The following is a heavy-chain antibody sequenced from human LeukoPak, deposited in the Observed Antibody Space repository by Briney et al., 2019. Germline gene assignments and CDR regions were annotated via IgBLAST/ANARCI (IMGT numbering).Heavy chain of an antibody. CDR2: MYLSGTT. Sequence: SETLSLTCTVSGDSINSLDLWSWVRQPPGKGPEWIGEMYLSGTTHSNPSVKSRVTISIDKSKNQFFLNLSSVTAADTAVYYCAGLVGRYSSGLYYYYVDYWGQGTLVTVSS. CDR3: AGLVGRYSSGLYYYYVDY. D-gene: IGHD3-22*01. J-gene: IGHJ4*02. V-gene: IGHV4-4*02. CDR1: GDSINSLDL.